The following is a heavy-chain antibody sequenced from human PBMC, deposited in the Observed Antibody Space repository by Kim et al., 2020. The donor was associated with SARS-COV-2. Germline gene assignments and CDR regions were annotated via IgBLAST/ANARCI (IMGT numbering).Heavy chain of an antibody. J-gene: IGHJ6*02. Sequence: GESLKISCKGSGYSFTSYWISWVRQMPGKGLEWMGRIDPSDSYTNYSPSFQGHVTISADKSISTAYLQWSSLKASDTAMYYCASSYYDFWSGYYGMDVWGQGTTVTVSS. D-gene: IGHD3-3*01. CDR2: IDPSDSYT. CDR1: GYSFTSYW. V-gene: IGHV5-10-1*01. CDR3: ASSYYDFWSGYYGMDV.